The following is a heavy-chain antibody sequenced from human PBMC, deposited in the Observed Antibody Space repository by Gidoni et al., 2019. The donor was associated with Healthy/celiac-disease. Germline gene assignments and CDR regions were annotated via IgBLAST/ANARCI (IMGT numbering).Heavy chain of an antibody. J-gene: IGHJ6*02. D-gene: IGHD1-26*01. Sequence: QVQLVESGGGVVQPGRSLRLSCAASGFTFSSYGMHWVRQAPGKGLEWVAVIWYDGSNKYYAESVKGRFTISRDNSKNTLYLQMNSLRAEDTAVYYCARSRVGGYGMDVWGQGTTVTVSS. CDR3: ARSRVGGYGMDV. CDR1: GFTFSSYG. V-gene: IGHV3-33*01. CDR2: IWYDGSNK.